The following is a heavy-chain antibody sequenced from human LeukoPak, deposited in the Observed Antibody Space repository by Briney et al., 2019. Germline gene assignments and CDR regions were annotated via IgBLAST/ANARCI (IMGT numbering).Heavy chain of an antibody. V-gene: IGHV2-26*01. CDR2: IFSNDEK. CDR1: GFSLSNPRVG. J-gene: IGHJ4*02. Sequence: SGPTLVKPTETLTLTCTVSGFSLSNPRVGVSWIRQPAGKALEWLAHIFSNDEKSYSTSLKSRLTISKDTSKSQVVLTMTNMDPVDTATYYCARLVYGTGTTDYWGQGTLVTVSS. CDR3: ARLVYGTGTTDY. D-gene: IGHD1-7*01.